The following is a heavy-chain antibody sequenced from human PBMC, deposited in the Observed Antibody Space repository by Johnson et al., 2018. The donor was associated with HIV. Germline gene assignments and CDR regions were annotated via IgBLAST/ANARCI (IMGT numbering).Heavy chain of an antibody. Sequence: EVQLVESGGCLIQPGGSLRLSCAASGFTVSSNYMSWVRQPPGKGLEWVSGINWTGGSTDYADSVKGRFTISRDNAKNSLYLQMNRLRAEDTALYYCAREVEITMVQGVIIGDAFDIWGQGTMVTVSS. CDR2: INWTGGST. CDR1: GFTVSSNY. J-gene: IGHJ3*02. CDR3: AREVEITMVQGVIIGDAFDI. D-gene: IGHD3-10*01. V-gene: IGHV3-20*04.